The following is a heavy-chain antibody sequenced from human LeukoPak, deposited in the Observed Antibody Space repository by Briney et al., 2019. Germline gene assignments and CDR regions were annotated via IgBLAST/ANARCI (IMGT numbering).Heavy chain of an antibody. Sequence: PSETLSLTCSVAGGSISIYYWSCIRQPPGKGLEGSGRIYTSGSTNYNPSLESRVTMSVETSKNHYSLRLSSMTAPATAMYYCARVRGFWSGPKNTYYYYYMSVWGKGTTVTVSS. CDR2: IYTSGST. D-gene: IGHD3-3*01. J-gene: IGHJ6*03. CDR1: GGSISIYY. CDR3: ARVRGFWSGPKNTYYYYYMSV. V-gene: IGHV4-4*07.